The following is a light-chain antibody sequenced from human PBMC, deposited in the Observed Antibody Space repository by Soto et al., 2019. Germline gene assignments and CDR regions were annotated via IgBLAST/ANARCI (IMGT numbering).Light chain of an antibody. Sequence: DVVMTQSPLSLPVTLGQPASISCRSSQSIVYSDGNAYLSWFQQRPGQSPRRLNYKAFNRDSGVPDRFSGSGSGTDFTLKISRVEAEDVGVYYCMQGTHWPPVTFGQGTKLEIK. CDR2: KAF. J-gene: IGKJ2*01. V-gene: IGKV2-30*01. CDR1: QSIVYSDGNAY. CDR3: MQGTHWPPVT.